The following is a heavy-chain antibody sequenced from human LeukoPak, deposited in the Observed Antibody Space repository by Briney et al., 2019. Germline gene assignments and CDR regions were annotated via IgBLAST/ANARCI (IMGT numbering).Heavy chain of an antibody. Sequence: SETLSLTCTVSGGHLSSYFWRWIRQPPAKGLEWIGYIYYSGSTNYKHSLKRRVTIPVDAAKPYFSLELSSVPAADTAVYYCARSRYKVRPAGDCSSTSCYGGGFDPWGRGTVHSVPS. CDR3: ARSRYKVRPAGDCSSTSCYGGGFDP. V-gene: IGHV4-59*01. CDR1: GGHLSSYF. J-gene: IGHJ5*02. D-gene: IGHD2-2*03. CDR2: IYYSGST.